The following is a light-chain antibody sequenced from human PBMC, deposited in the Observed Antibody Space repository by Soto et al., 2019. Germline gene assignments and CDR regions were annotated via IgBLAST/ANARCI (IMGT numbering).Light chain of an antibody. Sequence: DIQLTQSPSFLSASVGDRVTITCRASQGLSNYLAWYQHKPGKVPKLLIYAASTLQSGVPSRFSGSGFGTEFTLTISSLQSEDFATYYCQQINTYPITFGQGTRLEIK. CDR3: QQINTYPIT. CDR2: AAS. V-gene: IGKV1-9*01. CDR1: QGLSNY. J-gene: IGKJ5*01.